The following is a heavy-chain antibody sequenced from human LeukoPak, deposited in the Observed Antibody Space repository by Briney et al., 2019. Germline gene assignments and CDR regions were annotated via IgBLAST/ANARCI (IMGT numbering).Heavy chain of an antibody. V-gene: IGHV4-38-2*01. CDR2: IYHSGST. CDR3: ARTYYYDSSGSIRFDP. CDR1: GYSISSGYY. Sequence: SETLSLTCAVSGYSISSGYYWGWIRQPPGKGLEWIGSIYHSGSTHYNPSLKSRVTISVDTSKNQFSLKLSSVTAADTAVYYCARTYYYDSSGSIRFDPWGQGTLVTVSS. D-gene: IGHD3-22*01. J-gene: IGHJ5*02.